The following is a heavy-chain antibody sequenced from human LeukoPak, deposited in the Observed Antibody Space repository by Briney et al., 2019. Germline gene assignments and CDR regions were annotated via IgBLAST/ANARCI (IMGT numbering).Heavy chain of an antibody. CDR1: GYTFTSYG. D-gene: IGHD2/OR15-2a*01. CDR2: ISAYNGNT. CDR3: ARGKYDPLAPFYY. V-gene: IGHV1-18*01. J-gene: IGHJ4*01. Sequence: ASGKVSCKASGYTFTSYGISWVRQAPGQGLGWRGWISAYNGNTNYAQKLPGRVTMTTDTSTSTAYMEQRSLRSEDTTVYYCARGKYDPLAPFYYWGHRTPVTVSS.